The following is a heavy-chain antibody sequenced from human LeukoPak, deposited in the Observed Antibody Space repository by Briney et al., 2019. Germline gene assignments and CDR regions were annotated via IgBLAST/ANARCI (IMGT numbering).Heavy chain of an antibody. Sequence: SETLSLTCTVSGGSISSSSYYWGWIRQPPGKGLEWIGSIYYSGSTYYNPSLKSRVTISVDTSKNQFSLKLSSVTAADTAVYYCARDRASNRNSIDYWGQGTLVTVSS. J-gene: IGHJ4*02. CDR3: ARDRASNRNSIDY. D-gene: IGHD4-23*01. CDR2: IYYSGST. V-gene: IGHV4-39*07. CDR1: GGSISSSSYY.